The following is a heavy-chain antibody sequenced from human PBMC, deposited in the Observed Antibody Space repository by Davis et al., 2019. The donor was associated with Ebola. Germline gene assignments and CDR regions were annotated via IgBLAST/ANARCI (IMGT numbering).Heavy chain of an antibody. CDR3: ATDRNWDFDY. Sequence: GSLRLSCAASGFTFSSYSMNWVRQAPGKGLEWVSSISSSSSYIYYADSVKGRFTISRDNAKNSLYLQMNSLRAEDTAVYYCATDRNWDFDYWGQGTLVTVSS. J-gene: IGHJ4*02. CDR2: ISSSSSYI. V-gene: IGHV3-21*01. D-gene: IGHD7-27*01. CDR1: GFTFSSYS.